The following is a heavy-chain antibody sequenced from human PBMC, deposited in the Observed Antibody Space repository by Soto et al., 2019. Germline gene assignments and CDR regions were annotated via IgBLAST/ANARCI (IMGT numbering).Heavy chain of an antibody. Sequence: QVQLQESGPGLVKPSQTLSLTCTVSGGSISSGGYYWSWIRQHPGKGLEWIGYIYYSGSTYYNPSLKSRVTISVDTSKNQFSLKLSSVTAADTAVYYCARDPTEYCSSTSCLDDAFDIWGQGTMVTVSS. CDR3: ARDPTEYCSSTSCLDDAFDI. CDR1: GGSISSGGYY. CDR2: IYYSGST. J-gene: IGHJ3*02. V-gene: IGHV4-31*03. D-gene: IGHD2-2*01.